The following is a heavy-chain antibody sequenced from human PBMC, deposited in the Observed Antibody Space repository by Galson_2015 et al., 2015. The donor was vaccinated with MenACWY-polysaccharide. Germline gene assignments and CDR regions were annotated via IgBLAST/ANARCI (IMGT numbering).Heavy chain of an antibody. J-gene: IGHJ5*01. D-gene: IGHD3-10*01. V-gene: IGHV3-7*01. CDR2: IKQDGSEK. CDR3: ARAGEGWFDS. CDR1: GFPFSSHW. Sequence: LRLSCAASGFPFSSHWMTWVRQAPGKGLEWVATIKQDGSEKYYVDSVKGRFTISRDNAKNSLSLQMNSLRAEDTAVYYCARAGEGWFDSWGQGTLVTVSS.